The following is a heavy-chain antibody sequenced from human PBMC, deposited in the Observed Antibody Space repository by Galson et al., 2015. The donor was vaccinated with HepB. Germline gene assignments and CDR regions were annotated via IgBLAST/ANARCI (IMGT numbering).Heavy chain of an antibody. CDR1: GGTFSSYA. D-gene: IGHD2-15*01. Sequence: SVKVSCKASGGTFSSYAISWVRQAPGQGLEWMGRIIPILGIANYAQKFQGRVTITADKSTSTAYMELSSLRSEDTAVYYCARLGYCSGGSCYRGEDYWGQGTLVTVSS. CDR3: ARLGYCSGGSCYRGEDY. J-gene: IGHJ4*02. V-gene: IGHV1-69*04. CDR2: IIPILGIA.